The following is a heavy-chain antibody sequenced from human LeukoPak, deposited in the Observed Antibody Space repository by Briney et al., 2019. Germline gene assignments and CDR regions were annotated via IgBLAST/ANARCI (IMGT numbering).Heavy chain of an antibody. CDR2: IGGSGDST. D-gene: IGHD2-2*01. J-gene: IGHJ4*02. Sequence: PGGSLRLSCAASGFTFRSYAMSWVRQAPGKGLEWVSAIGGSGDSTYYADSVKGRFTISRDNSKNTLYLQMNSLRAEDTAVYYCAKEVVPTAAVFDYWGQGTLVTVSS. CDR3: AKEVVPTAAVFDY. V-gene: IGHV3-23*01. CDR1: GFTFRSYA.